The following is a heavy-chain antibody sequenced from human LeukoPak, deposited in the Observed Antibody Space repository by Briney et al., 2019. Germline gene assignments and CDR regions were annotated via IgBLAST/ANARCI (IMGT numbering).Heavy chain of an antibody. D-gene: IGHD1-14*01. CDR1: GFTFSDAW. Sequence: PGGSLRLSCAGSGFTFSDAWMSWVRQAPGKGLGWVGRIKTKTDGGTTDYAAPVKGRFTISRDDSQNTLCMEMNSLKTEDTAVYYCTTDRRYNSFYWGQGTLVTVSS. CDR2: IKTKTDGGTT. J-gene: IGHJ4*02. V-gene: IGHV3-15*01. CDR3: TTDRRYNSFY.